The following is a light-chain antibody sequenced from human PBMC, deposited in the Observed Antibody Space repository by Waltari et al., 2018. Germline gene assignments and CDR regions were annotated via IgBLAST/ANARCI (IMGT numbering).Light chain of an antibody. CDR1: SSNIGNNF. J-gene: IGLJ3*02. Sequence: QSVLTQPPSLSAAPGQKVTISCSGSSSNIGNNFVAWYQQLPGTAPQLPIYENWRRPSGIPDLFSGSKSATSAALGITGLQTGDEADYYCGTWDDSLNAGVFGGGNKLTVL. V-gene: IGLV1-51*02. CDR2: ENW. CDR3: GTWDDSLNAGV.